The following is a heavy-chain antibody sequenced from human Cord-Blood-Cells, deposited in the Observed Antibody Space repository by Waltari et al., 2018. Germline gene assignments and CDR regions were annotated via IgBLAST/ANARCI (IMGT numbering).Heavy chain of an antibody. CDR3: ARALYSSSSTPHPGY. CDR1: GFTFSSYW. V-gene: IGHV3-7*01. Sequence: EVQLVESGGGLVQPGGSLRLSCAASGFTFSSYWMSWVRQAPGKGLEWVANIKQDGSEKYYVDSVKGRFTISRDNAKNSLYLQMNSLRAEDTAVYYCARALYSSSSTPHPGYWGQGTLVTVSS. CDR2: IKQDGSEK. J-gene: IGHJ4*02. D-gene: IGHD6-6*01.